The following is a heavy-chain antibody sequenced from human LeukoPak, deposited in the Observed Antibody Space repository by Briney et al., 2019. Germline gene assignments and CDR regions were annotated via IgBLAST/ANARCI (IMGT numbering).Heavy chain of an antibody. Sequence: PSETLSLTCTVSGGSISSGGWYWNWIRQLPGTGLEWIGDMYYSGSTRYNPSLKSRLSLSVDTSKNQFSLRLSSVTAADTAIYYCARVVGGGPFDIWGQGTMVPVSS. D-gene: IGHD3-16*01. J-gene: IGHJ3*02. CDR2: MYYSGST. V-gene: IGHV4-31*03. CDR1: GGSISSGGWY. CDR3: ARVVGGGPFDI.